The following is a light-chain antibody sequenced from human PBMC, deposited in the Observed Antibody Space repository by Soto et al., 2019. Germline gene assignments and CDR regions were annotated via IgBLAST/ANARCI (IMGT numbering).Light chain of an antibody. CDR3: QQYGSLPAST. V-gene: IGKV3-20*01. CDR1: QSVSSNY. J-gene: IGKJ1*01. CDR2: GAS. Sequence: EIVLTQSPGTLSLSPGERATLSCRASQSVSSNYLAWYQQKPGQAPRLLIYGASIRATGIPDRFSGSGSGTDFTLIINRLAVKVFAVYYCQQYGSLPASTFGQDTKVDIK.